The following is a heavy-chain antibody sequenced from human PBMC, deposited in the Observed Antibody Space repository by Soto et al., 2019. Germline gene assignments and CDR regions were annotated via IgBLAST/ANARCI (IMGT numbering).Heavy chain of an antibody. Sequence: VQLVESGGGLVKPGGSLRLSCAASGFTFSSYSMNWVRQAPGKGLEWVSSISSSSSYIYYADSVKGRFTISRDNAKNSLYLQMNSLRADETAVYYCARDILSGFLEWLLYRRGFDYWGQGTLVTVSS. V-gene: IGHV3-21*01. CDR3: ARDILSGFLEWLLYRRGFDY. J-gene: IGHJ4*02. D-gene: IGHD3-3*01. CDR1: GFTFSSYS. CDR2: ISSSSSYI.